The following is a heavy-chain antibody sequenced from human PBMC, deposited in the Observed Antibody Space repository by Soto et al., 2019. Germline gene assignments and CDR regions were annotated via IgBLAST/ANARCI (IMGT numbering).Heavy chain of an antibody. CDR1: GYSFTSYW. D-gene: IGHD3-3*01. CDR2: IDPSDSYT. V-gene: IGHV5-10-1*01. J-gene: IGHJ4*02. Sequence: PGESLKISCKGSGYSFTSYWISWVRQMPGKGLEWMGRIDPSDSYTNYSPSFQGHVTISADKSISTAYLQWSSLKASGTAMYYCARHRAFYDFWSGYSKADYWGQGTLVTVSS. CDR3: ARHRAFYDFWSGYSKADY.